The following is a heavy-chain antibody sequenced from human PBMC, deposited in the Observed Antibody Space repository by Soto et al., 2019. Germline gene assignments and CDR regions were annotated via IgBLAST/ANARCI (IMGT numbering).Heavy chain of an antibody. Sequence: SETLSLTCTVSGGSVSIGDYSWTWIRQPPGKGLEWIGYIFYTGNTNYSPSLKSRVTMSVDRPRNQFSLRLSSVTAADTAVYYCERDWELRRMDVWGQGTTVTVSS. CDR1: GGSVSIGDYS. CDR2: IFYTGNT. V-gene: IGHV4-61*08. D-gene: IGHD1-7*01. CDR3: ERDWELRRMDV. J-gene: IGHJ6*02.